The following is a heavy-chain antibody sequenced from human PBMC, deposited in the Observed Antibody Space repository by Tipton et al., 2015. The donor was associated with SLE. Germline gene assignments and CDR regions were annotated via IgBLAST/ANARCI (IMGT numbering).Heavy chain of an antibody. J-gene: IGHJ4*02. CDR3: ARVASNFYSDF. CDR1: GGSISSGSYY. CDR2: IYTNGIT. D-gene: IGHD4-11*01. Sequence: TLSLTCTVSGGSISSGSYYWSWVRQPAGKGLEWIGHIYTNGITQYNPSLKGRVFISVDTSKNQFSLRLTSVTAADTAVYYCARVASNFYSDFWGQGTLVTVSS. V-gene: IGHV4-61*09.